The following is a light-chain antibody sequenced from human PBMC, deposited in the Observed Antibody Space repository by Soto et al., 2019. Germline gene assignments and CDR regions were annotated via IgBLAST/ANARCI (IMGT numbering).Light chain of an antibody. V-gene: IGKV3-20*01. Sequence: EIVLTQSPGTLSLSPGERATLSCRASQSVSSSYLAWYQQKPGQAPRLLIYGASCRATGIPDRFSGSGSGTDFTLTISRLEPEDFAVYYCQQYGSSPFGPGTKVDIK. CDR2: GAS. J-gene: IGKJ3*01. CDR3: QQYGSSP. CDR1: QSVSSSY.